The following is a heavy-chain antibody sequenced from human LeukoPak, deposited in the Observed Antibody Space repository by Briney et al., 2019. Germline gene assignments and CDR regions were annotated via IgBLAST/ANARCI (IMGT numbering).Heavy chain of an antibody. Sequence: GGSLRLSCAASGFTFSNFEMNWVGQAPGKGLEGASYIDFSGSTIYYADSVKGRFTISRDNARNSLSLQMISLRAEDTAVYYCARGFGVAYYYYSMDVWGKGTTVTISS. CDR2: IDFSGSTI. CDR3: ARGFGVAYYYYSMDV. D-gene: IGHD3-3*01. CDR1: GFTFSNFE. V-gene: IGHV3-48*03. J-gene: IGHJ6*03.